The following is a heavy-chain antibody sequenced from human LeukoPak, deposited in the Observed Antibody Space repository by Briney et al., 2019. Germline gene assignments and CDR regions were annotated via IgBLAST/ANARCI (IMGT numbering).Heavy chain of an antibody. CDR3: ARVKFDYCSSTSCSDAFDI. Sequence: GGSLRLSCAASGFTFSSYSMNWVRQAPGKGLEWVSSLSSSINYIYYADSVKGRFTISRDNAKNSLYLQMNSLRAEDTAVYFCARVKFDYCSSTSCSDAFDIWGQGTKVTVSS. CDR1: GFTFSSYS. D-gene: IGHD2-2*01. V-gene: IGHV3-21*01. J-gene: IGHJ3*02. CDR2: LSSSINYI.